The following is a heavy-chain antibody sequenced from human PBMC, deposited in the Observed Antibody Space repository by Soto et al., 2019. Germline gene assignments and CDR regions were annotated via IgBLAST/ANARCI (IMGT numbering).Heavy chain of an antibody. CDR3: ARGKVEQWLVLGAFDI. CDR1: GFTFSTYA. CDR2: IRGSGDST. D-gene: IGHD6-19*01. V-gene: IGHV3-23*01. Sequence: EVQLLESGGGLVQPGGSLRLSCAASGFTFSTYAMSWVRQAPGKGLEWVSVIRGSGDSTYYSYSVKGRFTISRDSFKDTLYLQMTSRRAEDTAVYYCARGKVEQWLVLGAFDIWGQGTRVTVSS. J-gene: IGHJ3*02.